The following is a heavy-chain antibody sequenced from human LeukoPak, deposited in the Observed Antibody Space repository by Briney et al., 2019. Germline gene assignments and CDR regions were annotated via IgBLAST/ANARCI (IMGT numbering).Heavy chain of an antibody. J-gene: IGHJ4*02. CDR3: AKDLQYQLLYTYYFDY. Sequence: GRSLRLSCAASGFTFDDYAMNWVRQAPGKGLEWVAGISWNSGRIDYADSVKGRFTISRDNAKNSLYLQMNSLRAEDTALYYCAKDLQYQLLYTYYFDYWGQGTLVTVSS. CDR2: ISWNSGRI. D-gene: IGHD2-2*02. CDR1: GFTFDDYA. V-gene: IGHV3-9*01.